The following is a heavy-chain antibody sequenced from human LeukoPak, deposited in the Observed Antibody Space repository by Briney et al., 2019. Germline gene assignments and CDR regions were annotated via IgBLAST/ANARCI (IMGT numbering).Heavy chain of an antibody. CDR1: GFTVSSNY. V-gene: IGHV3-66*02. D-gene: IGHD2-2*02. CDR3: ARDIVVVPAAIRSLHYYYYGMDV. CDR2: IYSGGST. Sequence: GGSLRLSCAASGFTVSSNYMSWVRQAPGKGLEWVSVIYSGGSTYYADSVKGRFTISRDNSQNTLYLQMNSLRAEDTAVYYCARDIVVVPAAIRSLHYYYYGMDVWGKGTTVTVSS. J-gene: IGHJ6*04.